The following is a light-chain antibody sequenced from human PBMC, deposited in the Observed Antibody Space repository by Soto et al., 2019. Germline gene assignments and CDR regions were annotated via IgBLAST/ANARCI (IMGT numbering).Light chain of an antibody. CDR3: AAWDDSLNGVV. CDR1: SSNIGSNT. V-gene: IGLV1-44*01. J-gene: IGLJ2*01. Sequence: QSVLTQPPSASGTPGQRVNISCSGSSSNIGSNTINWYQQLPGTAPKLLLYTNNQRPSGVPDRFSGAKSGTSASLAISGLQAEDEADYYCAAWDDSLNGVVCGGGTKVPVL. CDR2: TNN.